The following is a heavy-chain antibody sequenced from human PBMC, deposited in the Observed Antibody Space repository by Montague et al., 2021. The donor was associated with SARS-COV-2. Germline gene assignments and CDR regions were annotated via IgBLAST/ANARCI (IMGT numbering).Heavy chain of an antibody. Sequence: SRRLSFSASGFTVSSNYMSWVRQAPGKGLEWVSVIYSGGSTYYADSVKGRFTISRDNSKNTLYLQMNSLRAEDTAVYYCASGITSSLKWGQGTLVTVSS. J-gene: IGHJ4*02. D-gene: IGHD3-16*01. V-gene: IGHV3-66*02. CDR1: GFTVSSNY. CDR3: ASGITSSLK. CDR2: IYSGGST.